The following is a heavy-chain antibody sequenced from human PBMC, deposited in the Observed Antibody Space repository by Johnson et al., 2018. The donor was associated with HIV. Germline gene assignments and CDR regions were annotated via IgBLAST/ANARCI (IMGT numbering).Heavy chain of an antibody. CDR1: GFTFSSYA. J-gene: IGHJ3*02. V-gene: IGHV3-30-3*02. Sequence: QVQLVESGGGVVQPGRSLRLSCVASGFTFSSYAMHWVRQAPGKGLEWVAFISYDGSNKYYADSVKGRFTISRDNSKNTLYLQMNSLRAEDTAVYYVAKISEQWLVLEGDAFDIWGQGTMVTVTS. CDR2: ISYDGSNK. D-gene: IGHD6-19*01. CDR3: AKISEQWLVLEGDAFDI.